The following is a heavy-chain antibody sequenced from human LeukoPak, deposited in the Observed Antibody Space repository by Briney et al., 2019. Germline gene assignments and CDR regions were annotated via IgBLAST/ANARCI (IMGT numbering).Heavy chain of an antibody. J-gene: IGHJ4*02. CDR1: GGSFSGYY. CDR3: ARGRQQLANYFDY. CDR2: INHSGST. Sequence: SETLSLTCAVYGGSFSGYYWSWIRQPPGKGLEWIGEINHSGSTIYNPSLKSRVTIPVDTSKNQFSLKLSSVTAADTAVYYCARGRQQLANYFDYWGQGTLVTVSS. V-gene: IGHV4-34*01. D-gene: IGHD6-6*01.